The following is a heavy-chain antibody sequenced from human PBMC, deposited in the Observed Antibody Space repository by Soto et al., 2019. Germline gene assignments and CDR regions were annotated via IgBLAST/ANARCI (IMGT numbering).Heavy chain of an antibody. J-gene: IGHJ1*01. Sequence: SETLCLTCTVSGGSISSGDYYGSWIRQPPGKGLEWIGYIYYSGSTYYNPSLKSRVTISVDTSKKQFSLKLSSVTAADTAVYYFSRGGSSPQALPAYWGQGTTVAVSS. CDR2: IYYSGST. V-gene: IGHV4-30-4*01. D-gene: IGHD6-6*01. CDR1: GGSISSGDYY. CDR3: SRGGSSPQALPAY.